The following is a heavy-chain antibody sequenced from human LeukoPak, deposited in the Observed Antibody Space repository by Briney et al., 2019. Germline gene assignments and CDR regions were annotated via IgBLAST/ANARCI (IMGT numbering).Heavy chain of an antibody. V-gene: IGHV3-23*01. Sequence: PGGSLRLSCAASGFTFSSYGMSWVRQAPGKGLEWVSAISGSGGSTYYADSVKGRFTISRDNSKNTLYLQMNSLRAEDTAVYYCARSLSSGRQGGIFDYWGQGTLVTVSS. CDR2: ISGSGGST. J-gene: IGHJ4*02. CDR1: GFTFSSYG. CDR3: ARSLSSGRQGGIFDY. D-gene: IGHD3-22*01.